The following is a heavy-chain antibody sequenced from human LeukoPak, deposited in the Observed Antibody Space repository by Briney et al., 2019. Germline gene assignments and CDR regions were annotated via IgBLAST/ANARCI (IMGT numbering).Heavy chain of an antibody. D-gene: IGHD3-9*01. J-gene: IGHJ4*02. Sequence: SVKVSCKASGGTFSSYAISWVRQAPGQGLEWMGGIIPIFGTANYAQKFQGRVTTTADESTSTAYMELSSLRSEDTAVYYCARDAPGRDISTGYLDYWGQGTLVTVSS. CDR3: ARDAPGRDISTGYLDY. V-gene: IGHV1-69*01. CDR1: GGTFSSYA. CDR2: IIPIFGTA.